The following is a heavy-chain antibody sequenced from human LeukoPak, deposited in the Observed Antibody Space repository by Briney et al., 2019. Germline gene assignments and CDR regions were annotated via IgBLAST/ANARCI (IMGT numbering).Heavy chain of an antibody. CDR1: GGSFSGYY. J-gene: IGHJ4*02. CDR2: INHSGST. V-gene: IGHV4-34*01. Sequence: SETLSLTCAVYGGSFSGYYWSWIRQPPGKGLEWIGEINHSGSTNYNPSLKSRVTISVDTSKNQFSLKLSSVTAADTAVYYCATYGSGREGTPSYWGQGTLVTVSS. D-gene: IGHD3-10*01. CDR3: ATYGSGREGTPSY.